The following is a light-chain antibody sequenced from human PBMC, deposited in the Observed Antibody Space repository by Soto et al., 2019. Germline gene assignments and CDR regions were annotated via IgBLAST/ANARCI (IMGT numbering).Light chain of an antibody. V-gene: IGKV1-5*03. J-gene: IGKJ4*01. CDR1: QSISSW. Sequence: DFQMTQSPSTLSASVGDRVTITCRASQSISSWLAWYQQKPGKAPKVLIYKASSLESGVPSRFSGSGSGTEFTLTISSLQPDDFATYYCQQYNNFPLTFGGGTKVEIK. CDR3: QQYNNFPLT. CDR2: KAS.